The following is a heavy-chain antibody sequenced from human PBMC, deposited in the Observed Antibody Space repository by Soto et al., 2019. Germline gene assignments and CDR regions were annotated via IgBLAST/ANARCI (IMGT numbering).Heavy chain of an antibody. Sequence: EVQLMESGGGLVQPGGSLRLSCAASGFTLSYYWMSWVRQAPGKGLEWVANIKEDGSEKYYVDSVRDRFTISRDNAQNSVFLQMNSLRVEDTAIYYCARDCSGGSCQYWGQGTLVTVSS. CDR3: ARDCSGGSCQY. CDR1: GFTLSYYW. CDR2: IKEDGSEK. V-gene: IGHV3-7*01. D-gene: IGHD2-15*01. J-gene: IGHJ4*02.